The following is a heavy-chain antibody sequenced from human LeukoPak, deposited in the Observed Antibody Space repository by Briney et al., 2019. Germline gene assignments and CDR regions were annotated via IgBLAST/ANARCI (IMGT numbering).Heavy chain of an antibody. J-gene: IGHJ4*02. CDR1: GLTFSSYA. CDR2: ISGSGGDT. V-gene: IGHV3-23*01. CDR3: AKDVGKWESLHFFDY. D-gene: IGHD1-26*01. Sequence: GGSLRLSCAASGLTFSSYAMSWVRQAPGRGLEWVSSISGSGGDTYHADSVKGRFTISRDNSKNTLYLQMNSLRGDDTAVYYCAKDVGKWESLHFFDYWGQGTLVTVSS.